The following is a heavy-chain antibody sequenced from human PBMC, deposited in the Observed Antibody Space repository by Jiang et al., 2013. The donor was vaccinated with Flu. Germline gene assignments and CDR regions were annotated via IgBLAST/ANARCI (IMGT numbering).Heavy chain of an antibody. CDR1: GYAFTSHY. Sequence: GPEVKKPGASVKISCKASGYAFTSHYMHWVRQAPGQGLEWMAIINPNGGGTNFAQNFQGRVTLTRDTSTNTVYMELSSLRSEDTAVYYCARDTSAADSVWWFDPWGQGTLVTVSS. CDR2: INPNGGGT. CDR3: ARDTSAADSVWWFDP. J-gene: IGHJ5*02. V-gene: IGHV1-46*01. D-gene: IGHD6-13*01.